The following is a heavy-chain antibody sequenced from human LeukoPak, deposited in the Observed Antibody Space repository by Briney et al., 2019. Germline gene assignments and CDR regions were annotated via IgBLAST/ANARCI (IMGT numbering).Heavy chain of an antibody. D-gene: IGHD3-22*01. CDR2: ISPSGGST. Sequence: ASVKVSCKAFGDTFNSYAITWVRQAPGQGPEWMGVISPSGGSTTYAQKFQGRVTLTRDMSTSTDYLELSSLRSEDTAVYYCALQNDSSPFDYWGQGTLVTVSS. CDR1: GDTFNSYA. J-gene: IGHJ4*02. CDR3: ALQNDSSPFDY. V-gene: IGHV1-46*02.